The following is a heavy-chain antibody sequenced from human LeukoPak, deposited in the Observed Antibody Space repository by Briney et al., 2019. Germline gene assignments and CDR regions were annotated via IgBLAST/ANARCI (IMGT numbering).Heavy chain of an antibody. CDR2: INPNSGGT. Sequence: ASVKVSCKASGYTFTGYYMHWVRQAPGQGLEWTGWINPNSGGTNYAQKFQDRVTMTRDTSISTAYMELSRLRSDDTAVYYCARDYYDSTGYPDSWGQGTLVTVSS. J-gene: IGHJ4*02. CDR3: ARDYYDSTGYPDS. D-gene: IGHD3-22*01. CDR1: GYTFTGYY. V-gene: IGHV1-2*02.